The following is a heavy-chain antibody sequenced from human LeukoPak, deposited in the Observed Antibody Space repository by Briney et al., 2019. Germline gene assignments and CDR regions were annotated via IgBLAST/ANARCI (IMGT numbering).Heavy chain of an antibody. V-gene: IGHV3-23*01. CDR2: ISGSGGST. Sequence: GGSLRLSCAASGFTFSSYAMSWVRQAPGKGLEWVSGISGSGGSTYYADSVKGRFTISRDNSKNTLYLQMNSLRAEDTAVYYCAKGTGTTRYYYMDVWGKGTTVTVSS. D-gene: IGHD1-1*01. CDR3: AKGTGTTRYYYMDV. CDR1: GFTFSSYA. J-gene: IGHJ6*03.